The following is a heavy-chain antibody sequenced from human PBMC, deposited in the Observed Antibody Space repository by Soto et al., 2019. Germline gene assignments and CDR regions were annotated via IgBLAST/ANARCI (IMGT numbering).Heavy chain of an antibody. V-gene: IGHV3-11*01. J-gene: IGHJ5*02. D-gene: IGHD2-2*01. CDR1: GFTFSDYY. CDR3: ARYCSSTSCYGNWFDP. CDR2: ISSSGSTI. Sequence: GGSLRLSCSASGFTFSDYYMSWIRQAPGKGLEWVSYISSSGSTIYYADSVKGRFTISRDNAKNSLYLQMNSLRAEDTAVYYCARYCSSTSCYGNWFDPWGQGTLVTVSS.